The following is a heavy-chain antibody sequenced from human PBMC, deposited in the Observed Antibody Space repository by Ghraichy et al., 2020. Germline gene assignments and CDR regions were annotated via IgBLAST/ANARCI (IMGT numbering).Heavy chain of an antibody. Sequence: ASVKVSCKASRYTFTSYYFHWVRQAPGQGLEWMGIINPSGGGTTYAQKFQGRVTMTTDTSTSTAYMELSSLRSEDTAVYYCARPFTVHYYQDSSRRYSFDIWGLGTMVTVSS. D-gene: IGHD3-22*01. J-gene: IGHJ3*02. V-gene: IGHV1-46*01. CDR1: RYTFTSYY. CDR2: INPSGGGT. CDR3: ARPFTVHYYQDSSRRYSFDI.